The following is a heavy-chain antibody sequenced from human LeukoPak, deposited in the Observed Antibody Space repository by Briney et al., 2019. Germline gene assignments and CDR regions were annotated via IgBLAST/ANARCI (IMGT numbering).Heavy chain of an antibody. D-gene: IGHD5-18*01. CDR2: IYHSGST. Sequence: SGTLSLTCAVSGGSISSSNWWSWVRQPPGKGLEWIGEIYHSGSTNYNPSLKSRVTISVDKSKNQFSLKLSSVTAADTAVYYCARWPSDVDTAMVFDYWGQGTLVTVSS. V-gene: IGHV4-4*02. J-gene: IGHJ4*02. CDR1: GGSISSSNW. CDR3: ARWPSDVDTAMVFDY.